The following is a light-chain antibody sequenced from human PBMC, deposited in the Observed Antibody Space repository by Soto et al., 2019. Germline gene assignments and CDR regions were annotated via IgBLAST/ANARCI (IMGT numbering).Light chain of an antibody. J-gene: IGKJ1*01. Sequence: EIVMTQSPATLSVSPGERATLSCRASQSVSSKLVWYQQKPGQAPRLLIYGESTRATGIPARFSGSGSGTEFTLTISSLQSEDFAVYYCQQYNNWPWTFGQGTKVEIK. CDR1: QSVSSK. V-gene: IGKV3-15*01. CDR3: QQYNNWPWT. CDR2: GES.